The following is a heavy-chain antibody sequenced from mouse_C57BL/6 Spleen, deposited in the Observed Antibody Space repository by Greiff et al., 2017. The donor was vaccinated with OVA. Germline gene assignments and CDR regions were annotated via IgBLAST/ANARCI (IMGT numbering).Heavy chain of an antibody. Sequence: VKLQESGAELVKPGASVKLSCKASGYTFTSYWMHWVKQRPGQGLEWIGMIHPNSGSTNYNEKFKSKATLTVDKSSSTAYMQLSSLTSEDSAVYYCARGGYYDYFAYWGQGTLVTVSA. CDR1: GYTFTSYW. CDR3: ARGGYYDYFAY. D-gene: IGHD2-4*01. CDR2: IHPNSGST. V-gene: IGHV1-64*01. J-gene: IGHJ3*01.